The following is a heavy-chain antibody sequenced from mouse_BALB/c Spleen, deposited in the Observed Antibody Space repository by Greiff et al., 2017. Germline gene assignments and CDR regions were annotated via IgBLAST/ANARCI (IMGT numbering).Heavy chain of an antibody. CDR1: GYSFTGYT. J-gene: IGHJ4*01. D-gene: IGHD2-4*01. CDR3: ARSGIYYDYDEYYYAMDY. CDR2: INPYNGGT. Sequence: EVQLQESGPELVKPGASMKISCKASGYSFTGYTMNWVKQSHGKNLEWIGLINPYNGGTSYNQKFKGKATLTVDKSSSTAYMELLSLTSEDSAVYYCARSGIYYDYDEYYYAMDYWGQGTSVTVSS. V-gene: IGHV1-18*01.